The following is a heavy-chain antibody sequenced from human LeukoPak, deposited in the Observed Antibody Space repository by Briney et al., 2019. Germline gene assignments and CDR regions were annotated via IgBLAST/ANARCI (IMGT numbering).Heavy chain of an antibody. CDR2: INSGGSSI. CDR3: ASAEVLQYGMDL. V-gene: IGHV3-74*01. CDR1: GFTFSSYW. J-gene: IGHJ6*02. Sequence: PGGSLRLSCAASGFTFSSYWMHWVRQAPGKGLVWVSRINSGGSSISYADSVKGRFTISRDNAKNTLFLQMNSLRVEDTAVYYCASAEVLQYGMDLWGQGTTVTVSS. D-gene: IGHD3-10*01.